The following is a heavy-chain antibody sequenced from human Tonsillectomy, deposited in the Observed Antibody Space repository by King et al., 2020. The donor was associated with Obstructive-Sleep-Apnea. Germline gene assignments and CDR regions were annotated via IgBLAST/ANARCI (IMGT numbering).Heavy chain of an antibody. Sequence: HVPLQESGPGLVKPSETLSLTCTVSGGSVSSGSYYWSWIRQPPGKGLEWIGYIYYSGSTNYNPSLKSRVTISVDTSKNQFSLKLSSVTAADTAVYYCARGSRGRATVSFDYWGQGTLVTVSS. J-gene: IGHJ4*02. CDR2: IYYSGST. V-gene: IGHV4-61*01. CDR3: ARGSRGRATVSFDY. CDR1: GGSVSSGSYY. D-gene: IGHD3-10*01.